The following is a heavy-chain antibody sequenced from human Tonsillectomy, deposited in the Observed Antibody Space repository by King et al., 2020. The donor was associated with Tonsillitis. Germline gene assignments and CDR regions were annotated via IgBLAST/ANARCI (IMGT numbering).Heavy chain of an antibody. D-gene: IGHD3-22*01. CDR2: IYHSGST. CDR1: GISISSGYY. J-gene: IGHJ4*02. CDR3: ARVTYYFDSSGSFDY. V-gene: IGHV4-38-2*01. Sequence: QLQESGPGLVKPSETLSLTCVVSGISISSGYYWGWNRQPPGKGLEGNGSIYHSGSTYNNPSLKSRVTISVDTSKNQFSLKLSYVTAADTAVYYCARVTYYFDSSGSFDYWGQGTLVTVSS.